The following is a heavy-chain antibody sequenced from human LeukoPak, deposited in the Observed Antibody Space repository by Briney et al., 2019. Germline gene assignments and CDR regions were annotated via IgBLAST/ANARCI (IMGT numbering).Heavy chain of an antibody. CDR3: ARGSNGYDAFDI. CDR2: IYYSGST. V-gene: IGHV4-59*01. J-gene: IGHJ3*02. Sequence: SETLSLTCTVSGGSISSYYWSWIRQPPGKGLEWIGYIYYSGSTNYNPSLKSRVTMSVDTSKNQFSLKLSSVTAADTAVYYCARGSNGYDAFDIWGQGTMVTVSS. D-gene: IGHD5-18*01. CDR1: GGSISSYY.